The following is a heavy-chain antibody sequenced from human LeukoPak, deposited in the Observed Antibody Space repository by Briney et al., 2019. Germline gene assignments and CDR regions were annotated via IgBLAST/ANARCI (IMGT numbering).Heavy chain of an antibody. CDR1: GVSISSGDYY. D-gene: IGHD2-15*01. Sequence: SETLSLTCTVSGVSISSGDYYWSWIRQPPGKGLEWIGYIYYSGSTYYNPSLKSRVTISVDTSKNQFSLKLSSVTAADTAVYYCARCVAAPQVNWFDPWGRGTLVIVSS. V-gene: IGHV4-30-4*01. J-gene: IGHJ5*02. CDR2: IYYSGST. CDR3: ARCVAAPQVNWFDP.